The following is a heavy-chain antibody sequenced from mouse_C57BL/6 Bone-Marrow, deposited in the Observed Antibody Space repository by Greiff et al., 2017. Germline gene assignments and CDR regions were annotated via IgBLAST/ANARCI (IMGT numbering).Heavy chain of an antibody. CDR1: GFTFSDYG. D-gene: IGHD4-1*02. J-gene: IGHJ3*01. CDR2: ISSGSSTI. V-gene: IGHV5-17*01. Sequence: EVKLMESGGGLVKPGGSLKLSCAASGFTFSDYGMHWVRQAPEKGLEWVAYISSGSSTIYYADTVKGRFTISRDNAQNTLFLQMTSLRSEDTAMYYCARPQLGWFADWGQGTLVTVSA. CDR3: ARPQLGWFAD.